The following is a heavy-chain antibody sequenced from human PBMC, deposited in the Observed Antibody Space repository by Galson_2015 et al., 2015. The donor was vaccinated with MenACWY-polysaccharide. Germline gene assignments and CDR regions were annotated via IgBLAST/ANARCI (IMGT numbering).Heavy chain of an antibody. D-gene: IGHD6-19*01. CDR3: AKVSLAVAVYYYYGMDV. Sequence: SLRLSCAASGFTFSSYAMRWVRQAPGKGLEWVSAISGSGGSTYYADSVKGRFTISRDNSKNTLYLQMNSLRAEDTAVYYCAKVSLAVAVYYYYGMDVWGRGTTVTVSS. J-gene: IGHJ6*02. CDR2: ISGSGGST. CDR1: GFTFSSYA. V-gene: IGHV3-23*01.